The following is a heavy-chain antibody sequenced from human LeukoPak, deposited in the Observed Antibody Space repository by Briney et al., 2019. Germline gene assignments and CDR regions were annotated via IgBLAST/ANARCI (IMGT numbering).Heavy chain of an antibody. CDR1: GYTFTSYD. J-gene: IGHJ5*02. CDR2: MNPNSGNT. V-gene: IGHV1-8*03. D-gene: IGHD2-15*01. Sequence: ASVKVSCKASGYTFTSYDISWVRQATGQGLEWMGWMNPNSGNTGYAQKFQGRVTITRNTSISTAYMELSSLRSEDTAVYYCARGPARYCSGGGCRKPNWFDPWGQGTLVTVSS. CDR3: ARGPARYCSGGGCRKPNWFDP.